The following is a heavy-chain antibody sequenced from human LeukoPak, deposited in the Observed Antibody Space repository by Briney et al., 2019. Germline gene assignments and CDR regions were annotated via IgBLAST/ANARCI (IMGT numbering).Heavy chain of an antibody. J-gene: IGHJ4*02. V-gene: IGHV4-61*09. CDR2: MYTSGRS. D-gene: IGHD3-10*01. CDR1: GGSISSGSYY. CDR3: ALSRNYYGSGSPFDY. Sequence: PSETLSLTCTVSGGSISSGSYYWSWIRQPAGKGLEWIGHMYTSGRSNYNPSLKSRVTISVDTSKNQFSLKLSSVTAAGTAVYYCALSRNYYGSGSPFDYWGQGTLVTVSS.